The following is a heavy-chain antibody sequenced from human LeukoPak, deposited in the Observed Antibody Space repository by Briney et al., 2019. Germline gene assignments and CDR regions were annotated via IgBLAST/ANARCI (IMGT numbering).Heavy chain of an antibody. CDR1: GYSFTSYW. CDR3: ARWGLHDAFDI. Sequence: GESLKISCKGSGYSFTSYWIGWVRQAPGQRLEWMGWINAGNGNTKYSQEFQGRVTITRDTSASTAYMELSSLRSEDMAVYYCARWGLHDAFDIWGQGTMVTVSS. CDR2: INAGNGNT. J-gene: IGHJ3*02. D-gene: IGHD4-11*01. V-gene: IGHV1-3*03.